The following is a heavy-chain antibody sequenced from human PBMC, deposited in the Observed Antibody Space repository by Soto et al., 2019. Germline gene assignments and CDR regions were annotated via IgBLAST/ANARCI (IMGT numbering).Heavy chain of an antibody. CDR1: GFTFSSYA. V-gene: IGHV3-64*01. Sequence: ESGGGLVQPGGSLRLSCAASGFTFSSYAMHWVRQTPGKGLEYVSTISRNGGSTYYANSVKGRFTISRDNSKNTLYLQMGSLRAEDMAVYYCARDGYSDYSFDYWGQGTLVTVSS. J-gene: IGHJ4*02. CDR3: ARDGYSDYSFDY. CDR2: ISRNGGST. D-gene: IGHD4-17*01.